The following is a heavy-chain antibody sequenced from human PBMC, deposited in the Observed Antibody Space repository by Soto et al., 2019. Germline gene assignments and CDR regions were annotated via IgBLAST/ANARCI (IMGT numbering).Heavy chain of an antibody. CDR1: GFTFSSYA. CDR3: ANSGDFWSGYARTFDY. Sequence: GGSLRLSCAASGFTFSSYAMSWVRQAPGKGLEWVSAISGSGGSTYYADSVKGRFTISRDNSKNTLYLQMNSLRAEDTAVYYCANSGDFWSGYARTFDYWGQGTLVTVSS. V-gene: IGHV3-23*01. D-gene: IGHD3-3*01. CDR2: ISGSGGST. J-gene: IGHJ4*02.